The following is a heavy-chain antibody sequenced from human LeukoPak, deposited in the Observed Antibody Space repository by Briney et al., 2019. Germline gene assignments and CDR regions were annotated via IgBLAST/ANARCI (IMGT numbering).Heavy chain of an antibody. D-gene: IGHD6-6*01. Sequence: SVKVSCKASGGTFSSYAISWVRQAPGQGLEWMGRIIPIFGTANYAQKFQGRVTITADKSTSTAYVELSSLRSVDTAVYYCAREENDSSSNYWGQGTLVAVSS. J-gene: IGHJ4*02. CDR2: IIPIFGTA. CDR1: GGTFSSYA. CDR3: AREENDSSSNY. V-gene: IGHV1-69*06.